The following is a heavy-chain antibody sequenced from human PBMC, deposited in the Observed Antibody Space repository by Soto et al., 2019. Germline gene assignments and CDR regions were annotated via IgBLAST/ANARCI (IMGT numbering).Heavy chain of an antibody. CDR2: ILPIFDET. CDR3: AKDRPYNLRGYIRHHDASDV. V-gene: IGHV1-69*06. CDR1: GGTLSKFG. J-gene: IGHJ3*01. Sequence: QVQLVQSGAELRQPGSSVRVSCKASGGTLSKFGIAWFRQAPGQRNEWMGHILPIFDETTYAFALKNRLTIEADKNNDVVYMELGSLTSEDMAIYYCAKDRPYNLRGYIRHHDASDVWVQGT. D-gene: IGHD5-12*01.